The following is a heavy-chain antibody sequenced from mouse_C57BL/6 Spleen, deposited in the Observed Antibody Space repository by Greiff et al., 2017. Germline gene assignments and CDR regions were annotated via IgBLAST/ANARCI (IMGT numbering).Heavy chain of an antibody. D-gene: IGHD2-3*01. CDR3: ARGDGYYDERYYYAMDY. Sequence: QVQLQQSGAELVRPESSVKLSCKASGYTFTSYWMDWVKQRPGQGLEWIGNIYPSDSETHYNQKFKDKATLTVDKSSSTAYMQLSSLTSEDSAGYYCARGDGYYDERYYYAMDYWGQGTSVTVSS. CDR2: IYPSDSET. J-gene: IGHJ4*01. V-gene: IGHV1-61*01. CDR1: GYTFTSYW.